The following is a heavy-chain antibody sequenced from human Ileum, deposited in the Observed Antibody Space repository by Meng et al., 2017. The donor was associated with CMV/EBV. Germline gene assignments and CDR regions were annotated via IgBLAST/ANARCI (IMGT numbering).Heavy chain of an antibody. CDR3: ASRSYYGRRWFEP. J-gene: IGHJ5*02. CDR1: GDSITSLKW. V-gene: IGHV4-4*02. CDR2: IYHRGLT. D-gene: IGHD3-16*01. Sequence: QVRLQESGPGLVKPSGTLSLTCTVSGDSITSLKWWSWVRQPPGKGLEWIAEIYHRGLTNYNAPFKSRVTVSVDTSKNEFSLSLRSVTAADTAVYYCASRSYYGRRWFEPWGQGTLVTVSS.